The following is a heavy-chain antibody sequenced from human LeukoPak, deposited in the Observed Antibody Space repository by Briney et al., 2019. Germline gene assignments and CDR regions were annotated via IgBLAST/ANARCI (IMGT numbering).Heavy chain of an antibody. D-gene: IGHD2-2*02. CDR1: GGSISSSSYY. CDR2: IYYSGST. Sequence: SETLPLTCTVSGGSISSSSYYWGWIRQPPGKGLEWIGSIYYSGSTYYNPSLKSRVTISVDTSKNQFSLKLSSVTAADTAVYYCARNGYCSSTSCYTSYYYYYYMDVWGKGTTVTVSS. V-gene: IGHV4-39*01. CDR3: ARNGYCSSTSCYTSYYYYYYMDV. J-gene: IGHJ6*03.